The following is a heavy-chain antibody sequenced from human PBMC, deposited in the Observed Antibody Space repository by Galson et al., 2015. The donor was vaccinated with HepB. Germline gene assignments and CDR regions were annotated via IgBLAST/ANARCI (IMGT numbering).Heavy chain of an antibody. CDR1: GFTFSSYS. Sequence: SLRLSCAASGFTFSSYSMNWIRQAPGKGLGWVSYISSSGDTIIYADSVKGRFTISRDNAKNSLFLQMNSLRVEDTAVYYCTRPPMYSSLTPAAYWGQGTLVTVSS. V-gene: IGHV3-48*01. J-gene: IGHJ4*02. D-gene: IGHD6-13*01. CDR2: ISSSGDTI. CDR3: TRPPMYSSLTPAAY.